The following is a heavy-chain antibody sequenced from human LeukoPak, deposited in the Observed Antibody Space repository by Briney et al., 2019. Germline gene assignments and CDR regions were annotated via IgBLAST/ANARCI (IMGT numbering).Heavy chain of an antibody. V-gene: IGHV3-7*01. D-gene: IGHD6-13*01. CDR2: IKHDGSEK. CDR1: GFTFSDYW. J-gene: IGHJ3*02. CDR3: AREYSSNYNAFDI. Sequence: GGSLRLSCAASGFTFSDYWMSWVRQAPGKGLEWEANIKHDGSEKDYVDSVKGRFTISRDNAKNSLYLQMNSLRAEDTAVYYCAREYSSNYNAFDIWGQGTMVTVPS.